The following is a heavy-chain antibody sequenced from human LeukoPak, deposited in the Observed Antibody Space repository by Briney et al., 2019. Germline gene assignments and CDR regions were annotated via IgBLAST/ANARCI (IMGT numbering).Heavy chain of an antibody. CDR3: ARGSAALYYFDF. CDR1: GFTFSSYG. D-gene: IGHD2-2*01. Sequence: PGGSLRLSCAASGFTFSSYGMHWVRRAPGKGLERVALIWYDGSDIYYADSVKGRFIISRDNSKNTLYLQMNTLRAEDTAVYYCARGSAALYYFDFWGQGTLVTVSS. CDR2: IWYDGSDI. V-gene: IGHV3-33*08. J-gene: IGHJ4*02.